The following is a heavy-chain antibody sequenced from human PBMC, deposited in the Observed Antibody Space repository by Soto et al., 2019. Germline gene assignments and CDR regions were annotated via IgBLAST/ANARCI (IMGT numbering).Heavy chain of an antibody. CDR2: IDSAGRTT. V-gene: IGHV3-74*01. D-gene: IGHD2-21*02. CDR1: GFTFSSDW. J-gene: IGHJ4*02. Sequence: GSLRLSCAASGFTFSSDWMHWFRQAPGKGLVWVSRIDSAGRTTTYADSVKGRFTISRDNAKNTPYLQMNGLRAEDTALYYCARWFTGGNFDYFDFWGQGTQVTV. CDR3: ARWFTGGNFDYFDF.